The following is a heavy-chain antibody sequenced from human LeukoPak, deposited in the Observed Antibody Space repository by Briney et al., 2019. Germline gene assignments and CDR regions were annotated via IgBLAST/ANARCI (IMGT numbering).Heavy chain of an antibody. D-gene: IGHD6-19*01. CDR3: ARRRGWLPFDY. Sequence: SETLSLTCAVSGGSISSGGYFWSWIRQPPGKGLEWIGYIYHSGSTYYNPSLKSRVTISVDRSKNQFSLKLSSVTAADTAVYYCARRRGWLPFDYWGQGTLVTVSS. V-gene: IGHV4-30-2*01. CDR2: IYHSGST. CDR1: GGSISSGGYF. J-gene: IGHJ4*02.